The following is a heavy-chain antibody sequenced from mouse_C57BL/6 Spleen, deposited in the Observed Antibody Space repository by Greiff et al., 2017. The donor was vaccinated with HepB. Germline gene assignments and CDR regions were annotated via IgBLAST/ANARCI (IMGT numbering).Heavy chain of an antibody. CDR3: ARSHYYDYDGCAMDY. CDR1: GYTFTDYY. Sequence: QVQLKESGAELVRPGASVKLSCKASGYTFTDYYINWVKQRPGQGLEWIARIYPGSGNTYYNEKFKGKATLTAEKSSSTAYMQLSSLTSEDSAVYFCARSHYYDYDGCAMDYWGQGTSVTVSS. D-gene: IGHD2-4*01. V-gene: IGHV1-76*01. J-gene: IGHJ4*01. CDR2: IYPGSGNT.